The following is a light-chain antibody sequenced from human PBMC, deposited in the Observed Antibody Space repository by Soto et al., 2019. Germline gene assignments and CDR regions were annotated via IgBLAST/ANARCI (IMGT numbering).Light chain of an antibody. Sequence: EIVLTQSPGTLSLSPWERATLSCRASQSVSSSYLAWYQQKPGQAPRLLIYGASSRATGIPDRFSGSGSGTDFTLTISSLEAEDFAVYYCQQRSIWPLTFGQGTRLEIK. CDR1: QSVSSSY. V-gene: IGKV3D-20*02. J-gene: IGKJ5*01. CDR2: GAS. CDR3: QQRSIWPLT.